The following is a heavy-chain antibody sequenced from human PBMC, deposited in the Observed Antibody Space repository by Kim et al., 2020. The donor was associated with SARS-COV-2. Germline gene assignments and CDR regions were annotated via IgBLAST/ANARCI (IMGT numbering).Heavy chain of an antibody. D-gene: IGHD6-19*01. J-gene: IGHJ1*01. CDR1: GYTFTSYY. Sequence: ASVKVSCKASGYTFTSYYMHWVRQAPGQGLEWMGIINPSGGSTSYAQKFQGRVTMTRDTSTSTVYMELSSLRSEDTAVYYCVASGVAGSRLADFQHWGQGTLVTVSS. CDR3: VASGVAGSRLADFQH. CDR2: INPSGGST. V-gene: IGHV1-46*01.